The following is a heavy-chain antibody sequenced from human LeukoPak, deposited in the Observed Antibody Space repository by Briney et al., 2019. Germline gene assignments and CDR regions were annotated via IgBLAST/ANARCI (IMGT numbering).Heavy chain of an antibody. CDR3: GSMATTTEY. V-gene: IGHV3-9*01. D-gene: IGHD5-24*01. J-gene: IGHJ4*02. CDR2: ITFNSGDR. Sequence: PGRSLRLSCAASGFNFYDYAMYWVRPAPGKGLEGVSGITFNSGDRAYADSVRGRFTISRDNAKNSLYLQMNSLRVEDTAFYYCGSMATTTEYWGQGTLVTVSS. CDR1: GFNFYDYA.